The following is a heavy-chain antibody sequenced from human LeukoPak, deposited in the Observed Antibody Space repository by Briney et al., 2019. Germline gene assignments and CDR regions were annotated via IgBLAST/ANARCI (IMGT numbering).Heavy chain of an antibody. V-gene: IGHV3-15*01. D-gene: IGHD6-19*01. J-gene: IGHJ4*02. CDR2: IKSKTDGGTT. CDR1: GFTFSNAW. CDR3: TTVYRGWYYFDY. Sequence: SGGSLRLPCAASGFTFSNAWMSWVRQAPGKGLEWVGRIKSKTDGGTTDYAAPVKGRFTISRDDSKNTLYLQMNSLKTEDTAVYYCTTVYRGWYYFDYWGQGTLVTVSS.